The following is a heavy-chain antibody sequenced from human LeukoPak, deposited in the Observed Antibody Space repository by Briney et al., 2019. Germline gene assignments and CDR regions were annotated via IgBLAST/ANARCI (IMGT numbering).Heavy chain of an antibody. CDR1: GYTFTSYD. D-gene: IGHD5-24*01. J-gene: IGHJ1*01. V-gene: IGHV1-8*03. CDR2: MNPNSGNT. CDR3: ARGPWRWLQAGFQH. Sequence: ASVKVSCKASGYTFTSYDINWVRQATGQGLEWMGWMNPNSGNTGYAQKFQGRVTITRNTSISTAYMELSSLRSEDTAVYYCARGPWRWLQAGFQHWGQGTLVTVSS.